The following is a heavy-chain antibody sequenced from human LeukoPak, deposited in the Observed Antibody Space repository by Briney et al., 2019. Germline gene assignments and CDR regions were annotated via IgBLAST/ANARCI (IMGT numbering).Heavy chain of an antibody. V-gene: IGHV3-72*01. D-gene: IGHD1-26*01. Sequence: GGSLRLSCTASGFTFSGRYMDWVRQAPGKGLEWVGRSRDRANGYTPEYAASVRGRFTISRDDSETSMYLQMNSLKTEDSAVYYCTRGGTSSVAYYYHMDVWGQGTTVTVS. CDR2: SRDRANGYTP. J-gene: IGHJ6*02. CDR3: TRGGTSSVAYYYHMDV. CDR1: GFTFSGRY.